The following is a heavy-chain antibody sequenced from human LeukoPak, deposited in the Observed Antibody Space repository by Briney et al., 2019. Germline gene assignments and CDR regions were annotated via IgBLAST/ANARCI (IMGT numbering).Heavy chain of an antibody. V-gene: IGHV4-39*07. D-gene: IGHD3-10*01. CDR3: ARDSPVLWFGELLSYFDY. Sequence: PSETLSLTCSVSGGSISSSSYFWAWIRQPPGKGLQWIGSIDYSGTTYCNPSVKSRVSISLDTSKNQFSLKLNSVTAADTAVYYCARDSPVLWFGELLSYFDYWGQGTLVTVSS. CDR1: GGSISSSSYF. CDR2: IDYSGTT. J-gene: IGHJ4*02.